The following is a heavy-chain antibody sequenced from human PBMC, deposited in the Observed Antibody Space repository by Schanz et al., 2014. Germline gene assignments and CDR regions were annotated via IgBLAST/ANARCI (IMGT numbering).Heavy chain of an antibody. CDR3: ARVDSGYDSHLYYYYYYMDV. D-gene: IGHD5-12*01. CDR2: ISAYNGHI. V-gene: IGHV1-18*01. J-gene: IGHJ6*03. Sequence: QVQLVQSGAEVKKPGASVKVSCKTSGYTFSDYGITWVRQAPGQGLEWMGWISAYNGHIDYAQKFQGRVTMTTDTSTSTAYMELRSLRSDDTAVYYCARVDSGYDSHLYYYYYYMDVWGKGTTVTVSS. CDR1: GYTFSDYG.